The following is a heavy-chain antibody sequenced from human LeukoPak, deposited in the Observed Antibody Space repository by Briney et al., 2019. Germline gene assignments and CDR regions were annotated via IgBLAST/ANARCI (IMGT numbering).Heavy chain of an antibody. CDR1: GFTFRSYG. V-gene: IGHV3-33*08. CDR2: VWYDGSNK. D-gene: IGHD2-2*01. Sequence: GSSVTLFCAAWGFTFRSYGMLWPRDAPGEALEWVADVWYDGSNKNYAGSVKGRFTISRDNYKNTLYLQMNSLRGDDTAVYYCARDRAAAMEYSYIDVWGKETTVTVSS. J-gene: IGHJ6*03. CDR3: ARDRAAAMEYSYIDV.